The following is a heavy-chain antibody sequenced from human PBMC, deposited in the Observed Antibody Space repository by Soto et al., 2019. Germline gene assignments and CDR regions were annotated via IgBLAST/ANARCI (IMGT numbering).Heavy chain of an antibody. D-gene: IGHD6-6*01. J-gene: IGHJ4*02. V-gene: IGHV4-39*01. CDR1: GGSISSSSYY. Sequence: SETLSLTCTVSGGSISSSSYYWGWIRQPPGKGLEWIGSIYYSGSTYYNPSLKSRVTISVDTSKNQFSLKLSSVTAADTAVYYRARRQDSSSPHFDYWGQGTLVTVSS. CDR2: IYYSGST. CDR3: ARRQDSSSPHFDY.